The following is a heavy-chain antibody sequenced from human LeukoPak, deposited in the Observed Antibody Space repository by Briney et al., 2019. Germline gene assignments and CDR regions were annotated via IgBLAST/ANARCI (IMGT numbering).Heavy chain of an antibody. V-gene: IGHV3-21*01. Sequence: GGSLGLSCAASGFTFSSYSMNWVRQAPGKGLEWVSSISSSSSYIYYADSVKGRFTISRDNAKNSLYLQMNSLRAEDTAVYYCARVHDHKYCYMDVWGKGTTVTVSS. CDR2: ISSSSSYI. J-gene: IGHJ6*03. D-gene: IGHD3-3*01. CDR3: ARVHDHKYCYMDV. CDR1: GFTFSSYS.